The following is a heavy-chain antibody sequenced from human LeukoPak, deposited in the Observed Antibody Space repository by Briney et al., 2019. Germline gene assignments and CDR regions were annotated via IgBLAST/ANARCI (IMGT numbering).Heavy chain of an antibody. CDR3: ARISGGAGYNSNWFDP. J-gene: IGHJ5*02. CDR1: GGSINSYY. CDR2: IYYSGST. Sequence: PSETLSLTCTVSGGSINSYYWSWIRRPPGKGLEWIGYIYYSGSTNYNPSLKSRVTISVDTSKNQFSLKLSSVTAADTAVYYCARISGGAGYNSNWFDPWGQGTLVTVSS. D-gene: IGHD5-24*01. V-gene: IGHV4-59*08.